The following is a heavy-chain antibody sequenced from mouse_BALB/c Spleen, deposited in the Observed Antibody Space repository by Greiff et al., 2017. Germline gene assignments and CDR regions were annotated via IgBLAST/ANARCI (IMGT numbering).Heavy chain of an antibody. D-gene: IGHD2-14*01. Sequence: VQLQQSGPELVKPGASVKMSCKASGYTFTSYVMHWVKQKPGQGLEWIGYINPYNDGTKYNEKFKGKATLTSDKSSSTAYMELRSLTSEDSAVYYCARDYRYDGNYYAMDYWGQGTSVTVSS. CDR1: GYTFTSYV. V-gene: IGHV1-14*01. CDR3: ARDYRYDGNYYAMDY. J-gene: IGHJ4*01. CDR2: INPYNDGT.